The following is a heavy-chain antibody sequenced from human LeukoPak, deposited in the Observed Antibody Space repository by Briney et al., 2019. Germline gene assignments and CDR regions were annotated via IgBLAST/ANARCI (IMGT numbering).Heavy chain of an antibody. CDR2: ILYSGST. D-gene: IGHD3-10*01. Sequence: SPTLSLTCTVSGRSISSRRSYCGWIRQPPGKVLELIGSILYSGSTHYNPSLKSRVTISVDASKNQFSLKLSSVTAADTAVYYCARDPQWFGELSVFNWFDPWGQGTLVTVSS. J-gene: IGHJ5*02. V-gene: IGHV4-39*07. CDR1: GRSISSRRSY. CDR3: ARDPQWFGELSVFNWFDP.